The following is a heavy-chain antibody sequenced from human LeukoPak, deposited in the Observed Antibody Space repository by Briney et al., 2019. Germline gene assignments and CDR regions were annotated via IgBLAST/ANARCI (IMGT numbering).Heavy chain of an antibody. V-gene: IGHV3-21*06. D-gene: IGHD1-14*01. J-gene: IGHJ6*03. CDR3: ARDLLEPPYYYYMDV. CDR2: ISSSSSYT. Sequence: GGSLRLSCAASGFSFGTYSMTWVRQAPGKGLEWVSCISSSSSYTYYADSVQGRFTISRDNAKNSLILQMNSLRAEDTAVYYCARDLLEPPYYYYMDVWGKGTTVTVSS. CDR1: GFSFGTYS.